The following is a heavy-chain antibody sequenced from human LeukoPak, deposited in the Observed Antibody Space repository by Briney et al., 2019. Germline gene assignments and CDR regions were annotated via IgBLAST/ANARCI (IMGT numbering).Heavy chain of an antibody. V-gene: IGHV4-39*07. CDR2: IYHSGST. CDR3: ASIVVVPAAPEGDY. D-gene: IGHD2-2*01. Sequence: PSETLSLTCTVSGGSISSSSYYWGWIRQPPGKGLEWIGSIYHSGSTYYNPSLKSRVTISVDTSKNQFSLKLSSVTAADTAVYYCASIVVVPAAPEGDYWGQGTLVTVSS. J-gene: IGHJ4*02. CDR1: GGSISSSSYY.